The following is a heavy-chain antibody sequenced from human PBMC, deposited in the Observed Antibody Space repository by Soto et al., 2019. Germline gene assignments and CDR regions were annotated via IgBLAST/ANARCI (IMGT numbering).Heavy chain of an antibody. Sequence: ASVKVSCKASGYTFTSYAMHWVRQAPGQRLEWMGWINAGNGSTYYAKSVKGRFTISRDNSKNTLYLQMGSLRAEDMAVYYCARGFGWLDYWGQGTLVTVSS. CDR2: INAGNGST. CDR3: ARGFGWLDY. CDR1: GYTFTSYA. V-gene: IGHV1-3*03. J-gene: IGHJ4*02. D-gene: IGHD6-19*01.